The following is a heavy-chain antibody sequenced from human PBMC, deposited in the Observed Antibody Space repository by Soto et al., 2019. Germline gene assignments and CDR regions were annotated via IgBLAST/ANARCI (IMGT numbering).Heavy chain of an antibody. CDR3: AKDIREPYSYGQIPSRYYYYYYMDV. CDR2: ISWNSGSI. CDR1: GFTFDDYA. D-gene: IGHD5-18*01. V-gene: IGHV3-9*01. J-gene: IGHJ6*03. Sequence: PGGSLRLSCAASGFTFDDYAMHWVRQAPGKGLEWVSGISWNSGSIGYADSVKGRFTISRDNAKNSLYLQMNSLRAEDTALYYCAKDIREPYSYGQIPSRYYYYYYMDVWGKGTTVTVSS.